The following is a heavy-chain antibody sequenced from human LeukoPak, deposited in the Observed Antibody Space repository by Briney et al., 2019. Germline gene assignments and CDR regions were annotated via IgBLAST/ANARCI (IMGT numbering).Heavy chain of an antibody. CDR3: ARDDSPTARIVGATDY. CDR1: GFTFSSYS. V-gene: IGHV3-21*01. D-gene: IGHD1-26*01. CDR2: ISSSSYI. J-gene: IGHJ4*01. Sequence: PGGSLRLSCAASGFTFSSYSINWVRQAPGKGLEWVSSISSSSYIYYADSVKGRLTISRDNAKNSLYLQMNSLRAEDTAVYYCARDDSPTARIVGATDYWGLRTLVTVSS.